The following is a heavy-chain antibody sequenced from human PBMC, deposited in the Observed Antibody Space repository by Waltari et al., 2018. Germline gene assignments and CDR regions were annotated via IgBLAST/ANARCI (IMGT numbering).Heavy chain of an antibody. Sequence: QVLLQESGPGLVKSSETLSLTCSVSVYSFGRYYWSWIRQAPGKGLEWIGYMSTSGTTKYNPSLKSRVTISVDTSKSQLLLRLRSVTASDTAVYYCARHYGMVVDYYYYYGLDVWGQGTTVTVS. CDR3: ARHYGMVVDYYYYYGLDV. CDR1: VYSFGRYY. V-gene: IGHV4-59*08. CDR2: MSTSGTT. J-gene: IGHJ6*02. D-gene: IGHD3-3*01.